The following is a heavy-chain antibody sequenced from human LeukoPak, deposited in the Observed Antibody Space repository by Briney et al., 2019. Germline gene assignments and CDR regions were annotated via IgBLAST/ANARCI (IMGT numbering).Heavy chain of an antibody. Sequence: PSETLSLTCSVSGGSIAGYYWSWTRQPPGKGLEWIAYIYDSRSTNYNPSLKSRVTISLDTSKNQFSLKLSSVTAADTAVYYCARHTPSGGSFPLHYWGQGTLVTVSS. CDR2: IYDSRST. CDR3: ARHTPSGGSFPLHY. V-gene: IGHV4-59*08. J-gene: IGHJ4*02. CDR1: GGSIAGYY. D-gene: IGHD2-15*01.